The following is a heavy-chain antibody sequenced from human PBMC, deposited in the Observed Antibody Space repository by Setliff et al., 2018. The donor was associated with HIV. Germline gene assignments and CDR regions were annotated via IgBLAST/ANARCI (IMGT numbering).Heavy chain of an antibody. CDR1: RFTFSGYA. CDR2: ISGRGDST. Sequence: GGSLSLSCAASRFTFSGYAMSWVRQAPGKGLEWVSTISGRGDSTYDADSVKGRFTISRDNSKNTLYLQMNSLRAEDTAVYYCAKVGMVFFPPRYCDYWGQGTLVTVSS. CDR3: AKVGMVFFPPRYCDY. V-gene: IGHV3-23*01. J-gene: IGHJ4*02. D-gene: IGHD2-8*01.